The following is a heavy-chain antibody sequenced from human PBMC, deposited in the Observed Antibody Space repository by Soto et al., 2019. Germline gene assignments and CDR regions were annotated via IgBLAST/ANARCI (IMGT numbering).Heavy chain of an antibody. Sequence: GGSLRLSCAASGFTFSSYSMNWVRQAPGKGLEWVSYISSSSSTIYYADSVKGRFTISRDNAKNSLYLQMNSLRDEDTAVYYCASFPADSSGYYPFDYWGQGTLVTVSS. CDR1: GFTFSSYS. CDR3: ASFPADSSGYYPFDY. CDR2: ISSSSSTI. V-gene: IGHV3-48*02. D-gene: IGHD3-22*01. J-gene: IGHJ4*02.